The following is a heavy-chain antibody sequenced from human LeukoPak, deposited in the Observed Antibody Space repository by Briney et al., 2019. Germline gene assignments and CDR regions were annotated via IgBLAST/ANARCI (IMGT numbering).Heavy chain of an antibody. Sequence: PGGSLRLSCAASGFTFSSYWMHWVRQAPGKGLVWVSRINSDGSSTSYADSVKGRFTISRDNSKNTLYLQMNSLRAEDTAVYYCAKEPLDWGLWFGELSGYYFDYWGQGTLVTVSS. V-gene: IGHV3-74*01. CDR3: AKEPLDWGLWFGELSGYYFDY. CDR2: INSDGSST. J-gene: IGHJ4*02. CDR1: GFTFSSYW. D-gene: IGHD3-10*01.